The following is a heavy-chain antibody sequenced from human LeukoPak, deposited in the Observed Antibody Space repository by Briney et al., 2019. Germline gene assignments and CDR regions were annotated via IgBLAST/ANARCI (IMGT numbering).Heavy chain of an antibody. CDR3: ARDRYGSGSYYRRHDAFDI. CDR1: GYTFTSYG. V-gene: IGHV1-18*01. Sequence: ASVKVSCKASGYTFTSYGISWVRQAPGQGLEWMGWISAYNGNTNYAQKLQGRVTMTTDTSTSTDYMELRSLRSDDTAVYYCARDRYGSGSYYRRHDAFDIWGQGTMVTVSS. D-gene: IGHD3-10*01. CDR2: ISAYNGNT. J-gene: IGHJ3*02.